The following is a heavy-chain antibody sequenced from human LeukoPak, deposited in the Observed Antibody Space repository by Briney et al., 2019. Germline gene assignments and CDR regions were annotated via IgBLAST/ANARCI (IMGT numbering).Heavy chain of an antibody. J-gene: IGHJ4*02. CDR2: IYYSGST. D-gene: IGHD3-9*01. Sequence: SGTLPLTCTVSGDSISSYYWSWIRQSPGKGLEWIGHIYYSGSTNYNPSLKSRVTISVDTSKNQFSLKLSSVTAADTAVYYCARGQRIRYFDHWGQGTLVTVSS. CDR1: GDSISSYY. V-gene: IGHV4-59*12. CDR3: ARGQRIRYFDH.